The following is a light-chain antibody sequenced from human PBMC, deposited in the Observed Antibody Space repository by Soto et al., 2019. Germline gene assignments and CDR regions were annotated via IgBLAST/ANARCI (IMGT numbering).Light chain of an antibody. J-gene: IGLJ1*01. CDR3: SSYTSSSSSYV. Sequence: QSALTQPASVSGSPGQSITISCTETSSDGGGHNYVSWYQQYPGKAPRLMIYDVSNRPSGVSNRFSGSKSGNTASLTISGLQAEDEADYYCSSYTSSSSSYVFVTGTKLTVL. V-gene: IGLV2-14*01. CDR1: SSDGGGHNY. CDR2: DVS.